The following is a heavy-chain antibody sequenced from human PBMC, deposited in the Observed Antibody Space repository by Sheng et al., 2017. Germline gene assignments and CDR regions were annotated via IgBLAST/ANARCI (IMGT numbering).Heavy chain of an antibody. CDR1: GYSFTTYG. CDR2: ITVFNGNT. D-gene: IGHD3-22*01. J-gene: IGHJ6*03. V-gene: IGHV1-18*01. CDR3: ARAHGYYHYMDV. Sequence: QVQLVQSGAEVKKPGASVKVSCKASGYSFTTYGITWVRQAPGQGLEWMGWITVFNGNTNYARKVQGRVTMTTDLSTDTAYMELTSPTSDDTAVYYCARAHGYYHYMDVWGKGTKVTVSS.